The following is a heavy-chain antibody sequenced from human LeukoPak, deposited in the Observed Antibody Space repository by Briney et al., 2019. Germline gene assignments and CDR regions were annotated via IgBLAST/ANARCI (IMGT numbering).Heavy chain of an antibody. CDR2: ISSSSSTI. J-gene: IGHJ3*02. CDR3: TRDSGYNAFDI. V-gene: IGHV3-48*04. Sequence: GGSLRLSCAAAGFTFSSYSRNWVRQAPGKGLEWVSYISSSSSTIYYADSVKGRFTISRDNAKNSLYLQMNSLRGEDTAVYYCTRDSGYNAFDIWGQGTMVTVSS. D-gene: IGHD5-12*01. CDR1: GFTFSSYS.